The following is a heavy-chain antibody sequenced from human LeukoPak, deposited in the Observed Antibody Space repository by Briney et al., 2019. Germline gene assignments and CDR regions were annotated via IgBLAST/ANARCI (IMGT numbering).Heavy chain of an antibody. CDR2: ISNSGDST. Sequence: GGSLRLSCAASGFTFSSYSMNWVRQAPGKGLEWVSVISNSGDSTYYADSVKGRFTISRDNSKNTLYLQMNSLRAEDTAVYYCASNWNNDYWGQGTLVTVSS. V-gene: IGHV3-23*01. D-gene: IGHD1-1*01. CDR3: ASNWNNDY. J-gene: IGHJ4*02. CDR1: GFTFSSYS.